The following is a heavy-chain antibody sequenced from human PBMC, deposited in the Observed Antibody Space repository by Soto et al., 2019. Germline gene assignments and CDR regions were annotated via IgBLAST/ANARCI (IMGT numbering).Heavy chain of an antibody. Sequence: SETLSLTCTVSGGSVSSGSYYWSWIRQPPGKGLEWIGYKHYSGSTNYNPSLKSRVTISVDASKNQFSLKLSSVTAADTAVYYFAIAAAVLNWFDSWGQGTLVTSPQ. CDR1: GGSVSSGSYY. D-gene: IGHD6-13*01. CDR3: AIAAAVLNWFDS. CDR2: KHYSGST. J-gene: IGHJ5*01. V-gene: IGHV4-61*01.